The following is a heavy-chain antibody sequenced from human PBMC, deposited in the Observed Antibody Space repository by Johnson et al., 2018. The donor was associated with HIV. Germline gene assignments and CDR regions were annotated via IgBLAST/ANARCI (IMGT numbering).Heavy chain of an antibody. Sequence: VQLVESGGGVVQPGRSLRLSCAASGFTFSSYAMHWVRQAPGKGLEWVAVISYDGSNKYYADSVKGRFTISRDNSKNTLYLQMNSLRAEDTAVYYCARVSDFGVVMIGTFDIWGQGTMVTVSS. V-gene: IGHV3-30*04. CDR3: ARVSDFGVVMIGTFDI. CDR2: ISYDGSNK. J-gene: IGHJ3*02. CDR1: GFTFSSYA. D-gene: IGHD3-3*01.